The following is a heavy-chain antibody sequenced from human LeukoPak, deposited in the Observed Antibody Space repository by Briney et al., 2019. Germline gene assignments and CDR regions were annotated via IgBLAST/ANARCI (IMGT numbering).Heavy chain of an antibody. CDR1: GGSFSGYY. CDR3: ARANGRQLGYGY. Sequence: SETLSLTCAVYGGSFSGYYWSWIRQPPGKGLEWIGEINHSGSTNYNPSLKSRVTIPVDTSKNQFSLKLSSVTAADTAVYYCARANGRQLGYGYWGQGTLVTVSS. J-gene: IGHJ4*02. V-gene: IGHV4-34*01. D-gene: IGHD5-18*01. CDR2: INHSGST.